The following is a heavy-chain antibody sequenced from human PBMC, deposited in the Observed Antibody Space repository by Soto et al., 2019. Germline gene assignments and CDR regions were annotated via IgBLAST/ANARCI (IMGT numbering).Heavy chain of an antibody. CDR1: GFTFSSYA. CDR3: AGSSDWYAWFDP. CDR2: ISGSGGST. D-gene: IGHD6-19*01. J-gene: IGHJ5*02. Sequence: EVQLLESGGGLVQPGGSLRLSCAASGFTFSSYAMSWVRQAPGKGLEWVSAISGSGGSTYYADSVKGRFTIARDTSKSPLYRRMNSLRAEDTAVYYCAGSSDWYAWFDPWGQGTLATVSS. V-gene: IGHV3-23*01.